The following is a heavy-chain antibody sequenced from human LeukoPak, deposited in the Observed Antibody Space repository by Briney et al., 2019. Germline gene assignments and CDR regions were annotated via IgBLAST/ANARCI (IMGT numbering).Heavy chain of an antibody. V-gene: IGHV3-33*01. D-gene: IGHD3-10*01. J-gene: IGHJ6*02. Sequence: GGSLRLSCAASGFTFSNYGIHWVRQAPGKGLEWVAVIWYDGSNKYYADSVKGRFTISRDNSKNTLYLQMNSLRAEDTAVYYCARERGFGNYYYYGMDVWGQGTTVTVSS. CDR1: GFTFSNYG. CDR2: IWYDGSNK. CDR3: ARERGFGNYYYYGMDV.